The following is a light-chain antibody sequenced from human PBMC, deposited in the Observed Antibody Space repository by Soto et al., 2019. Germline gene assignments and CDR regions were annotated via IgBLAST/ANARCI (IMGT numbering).Light chain of an antibody. CDR2: EVN. J-gene: IGLJ1*01. CDR1: SSDVGGYNY. V-gene: IGLV2-8*01. CDR3: QSYDSSLSGYV. Sequence: QSALTQPPSASGSPGQSVAISCTGTSSDVGGYNYVSWYQQHPGKAPKLMIYEVNKRPSGVPDRFSGSKSGNTASLTVSGRQAEDEADSYCQSYDSSLSGYVFGTGTKLTVL.